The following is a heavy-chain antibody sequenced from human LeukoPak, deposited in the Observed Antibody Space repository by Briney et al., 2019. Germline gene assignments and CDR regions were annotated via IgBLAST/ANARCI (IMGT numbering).Heavy chain of an antibody. D-gene: IGHD4-17*01. Sequence: GGSLRLSCAASGFTFSSYSMNWVRQAPGKGLEWVSSISSSSSYIYYADSVKGRFTISRDNAKNSLYLQMNSLRAEDTAVYYCAKDGSDLTVTVLDYWGQGTLVTVSS. CDR3: AKDGSDLTVTVLDY. V-gene: IGHV3-21*01. CDR2: ISSSSSYI. J-gene: IGHJ4*02. CDR1: GFTFSSYS.